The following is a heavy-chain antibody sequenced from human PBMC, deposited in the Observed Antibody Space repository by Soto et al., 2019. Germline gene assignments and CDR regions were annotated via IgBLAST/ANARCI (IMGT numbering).Heavy chain of an antibody. J-gene: IGHJ6*02. CDR1: GGSISSGGYY. CDR2: IYYSGST. CDR3: ARQGVNYYYGMDV. D-gene: IGHD2-8*01. Sequence: PSETLSLTCTVSGGSISSGGYYWSWIRQHPGKGLEWIGYIYYSGSTYYNPSLKSRVTISVDTSKNQFSLKLSSVTAADTAVYYCARQGVNYYYGMDVWAKGPRSPSP. V-gene: IGHV4-31*03.